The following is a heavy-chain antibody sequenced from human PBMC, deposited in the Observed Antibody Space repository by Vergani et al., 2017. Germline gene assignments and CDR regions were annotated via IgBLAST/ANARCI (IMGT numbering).Heavy chain of an antibody. Sequence: QMQLPESGPGLVKPSETLSLSCTVSGDSISTSSYAWGWIRQPPGKTLEWIGTVFYGGRTSYNPSLKSRVTLSLDTSKKQISLHLTSVTAADTAVYYCASSIQIPRGYTYGYFDCWGQGTLVTVSS. CDR2: VFYGGRT. J-gene: IGHJ4*02. D-gene: IGHD5-18*01. V-gene: IGHV4-39*01. CDR3: ASSIQIPRGYTYGYFDC. CDR1: GDSISTSSYA.